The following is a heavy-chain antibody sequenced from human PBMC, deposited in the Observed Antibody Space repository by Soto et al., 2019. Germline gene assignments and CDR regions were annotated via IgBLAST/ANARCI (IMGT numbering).Heavy chain of an antibody. J-gene: IGHJ5*02. D-gene: IGHD2-8*02. CDR1: GGSVNSGSYY. CDR3: ARDYWANEKRFWS. CDR2: VYSSGTN. Sequence: QVQLQESGPGLVKPSETLSLTCTVSGGSVNSGSYYWTWIRQSPGRGLEWIGYVYSSGTNKYNPSLKSRASISVDTTHNQFTRRLWPMTQADTAMYYCARDYWANEKRFWSWGEGTMVAVSA. V-gene: IGHV4-61*01.